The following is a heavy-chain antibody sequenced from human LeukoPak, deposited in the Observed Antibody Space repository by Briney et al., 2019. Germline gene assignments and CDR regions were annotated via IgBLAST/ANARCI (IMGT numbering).Heavy chain of an antibody. J-gene: IGHJ4*02. Sequence: GESLKISCKGSGYNFATYWIGWVRQMPGKGLEWMGIIYPGDSDTRYSPSFQGQVTISADKSISTAYLQWSSLKASDTAMYYCARQMTATYYYDSSGYYSDYWGQGTLVTVSS. CDR2: IYPGDSDT. D-gene: IGHD3-22*01. V-gene: IGHV5-51*01. CDR1: GYNFATYW. CDR3: ARQMTATYYYDSSGYYSDY.